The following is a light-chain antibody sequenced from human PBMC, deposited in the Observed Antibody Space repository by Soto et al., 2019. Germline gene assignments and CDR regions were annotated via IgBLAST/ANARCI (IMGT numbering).Light chain of an antibody. CDR2: DAS. V-gene: IGKV1-5*01. CDR3: QQYNSFAPYS. CDR1: QSISFW. Sequence: DIQMTQSPSTLSASVGDRVTITCRSSQSISFWLAWYQQKPGKAPKLLIYDASTLYSGVPSRFSGSRSGTEFILTISSLQPDDFASYYCQQYNSFAPYSFGQGTKLEI. J-gene: IGKJ2*03.